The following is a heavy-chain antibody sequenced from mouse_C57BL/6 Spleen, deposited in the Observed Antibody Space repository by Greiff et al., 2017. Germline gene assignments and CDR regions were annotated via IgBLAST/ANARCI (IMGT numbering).Heavy chain of an antibody. CDR2: ISSGGDYI. Sequence: DVQLVESGEGLVKPGGSLKLSCAASGFTFSSYAMSWVRQTPEKRLEWVAYISSGGDYIYYADTVKGRFTISRDNARNTLYLQMSSLKSEDTAMYYCTRGPFITTVVATPFAYWGQGTLVTVSA. J-gene: IGHJ3*01. CDR1: GFTFSSYA. V-gene: IGHV5-9-1*02. D-gene: IGHD1-1*01. CDR3: TRGPFITTVVATPFAY.